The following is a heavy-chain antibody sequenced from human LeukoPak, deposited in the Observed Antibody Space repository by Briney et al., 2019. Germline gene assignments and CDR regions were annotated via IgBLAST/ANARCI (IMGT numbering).Heavy chain of an antibody. CDR1: GDSVSSNSAA. CDR3: ARAKGRSPLFDY. Sequence: LSQTLSLTCAISGDSVSSNSAAWNWIRQSPSRGLEWLGRTYYRSKWYNDYAVSVKGRIATNPDTSKNQFSLQLNSVTPEDTAVYYCARAKGRSPLFDYWGQGTLVTVSS. V-gene: IGHV6-1*01. D-gene: IGHD6-13*01. CDR2: TYYRSKWYN. J-gene: IGHJ4*02.